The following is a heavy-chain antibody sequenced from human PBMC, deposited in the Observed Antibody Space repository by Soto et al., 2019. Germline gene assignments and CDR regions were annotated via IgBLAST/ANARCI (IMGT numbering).Heavy chain of an antibody. D-gene: IGHD6-6*01. CDR3: AREAPSSSASHHFDY. Sequence: QVQLQESGPGLVKPSETLSLTCTVSGGSISSYYWSWIRQPAGKGLEWIGRIYTSGSTNYNPSLTSRVTMSVDTSKNQFSLKLSSVTAADTAVYYCAREAPSSSASHHFDYWGQGTLVTVSS. CDR1: GGSISSYY. J-gene: IGHJ4*02. CDR2: IYTSGST. V-gene: IGHV4-4*07.